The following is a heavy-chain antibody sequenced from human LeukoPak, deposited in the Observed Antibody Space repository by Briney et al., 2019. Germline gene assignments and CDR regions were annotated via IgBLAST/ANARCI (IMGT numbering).Heavy chain of an antibody. CDR1: GGSISSYY. J-gene: IGHJ4*02. V-gene: IGHV4-59*01. Sequence: SETLSLTCTVSGGSISSYYWSWIRQPPGKGLEWIGYIYYSGSTNYNPSLKSRVTISVDTSKNQFSLKLGSVTAADTAVYYCARGGSSSWYYFDYWGQGTLVTVSS. CDR2: IYYSGST. D-gene: IGHD6-13*01. CDR3: ARGGSSSWYYFDY.